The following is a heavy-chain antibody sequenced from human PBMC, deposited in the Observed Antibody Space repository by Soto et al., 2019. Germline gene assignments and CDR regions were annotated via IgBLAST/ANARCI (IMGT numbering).Heavy chain of an antibody. Sequence: GGSLRLSCAASGFTFSSYGMTWVRQAPGKGLEWVSFSSATGAGTYYADSVKGRFTISRDNSKNTLYLQMNSLRAEDTAVYYCAKDRERDAWYEDYWGQGTLVTVSS. V-gene: IGHV3-23*01. CDR1: GFTFSSYG. CDR2: SSATGAGT. J-gene: IGHJ4*02. CDR3: AKDRERDAWYEDY. D-gene: IGHD6-13*01.